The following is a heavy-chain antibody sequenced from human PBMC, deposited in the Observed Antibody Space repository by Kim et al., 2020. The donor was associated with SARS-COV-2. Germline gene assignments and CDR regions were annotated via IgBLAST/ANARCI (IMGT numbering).Heavy chain of an antibody. J-gene: IGHJ3*02. CDR1: GFTFDDYT. CDR3: AKDRSYGDSSSDAFDI. CDR2: ISWDGGST. Sequence: GGSLRLSCAASGFTFDDYTMHWVRQAPGKGLEWVSLISWDGGSTYYADSVKGRFTISRDNSKNSLYLQMNSLRTEDTALYYCAKDRSYGDSSSDAFDIWGQGTMVTVSS. V-gene: IGHV3-43*01. D-gene: IGHD4-17*01.